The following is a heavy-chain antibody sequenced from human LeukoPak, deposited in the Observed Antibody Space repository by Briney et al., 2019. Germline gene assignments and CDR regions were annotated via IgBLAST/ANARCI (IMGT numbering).Heavy chain of an antibody. V-gene: IGHV3-48*03. J-gene: IGHJ4*02. Sequence: GGSLRLSCAASGFTVSSYEMNWVRQAPGKGLEWVSYISSSGSVKFYADSVKGRFTISRDNDKNSLHLQMNSLKAEDTAVYYCARDWLRLGYWGQGTLVTVSS. CDR3: ARDWLRLGY. CDR1: GFTVSSYE. CDR2: ISSSGSVK. D-gene: IGHD5-12*01.